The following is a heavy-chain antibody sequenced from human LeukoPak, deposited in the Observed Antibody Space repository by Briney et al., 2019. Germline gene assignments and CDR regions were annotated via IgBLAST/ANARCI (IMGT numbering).Heavy chain of an antibody. J-gene: IGHJ4*02. CDR2: IYYSGST. CDR3: ARDQEDSSGYISVGGIDY. V-gene: IGHV4-39*07. Sequence: PSETLSLTCAVSGGSISSSSYYWGWIRQPPGKGLEWIGSIYYSGSTYYNPSLKSRVTISVDTSKNQFSLKLSSVTAADTAVYYCARDQEDSSGYISVGGIDYWGQGTLVTVSS. D-gene: IGHD3-22*01. CDR1: GGSISSSSYY.